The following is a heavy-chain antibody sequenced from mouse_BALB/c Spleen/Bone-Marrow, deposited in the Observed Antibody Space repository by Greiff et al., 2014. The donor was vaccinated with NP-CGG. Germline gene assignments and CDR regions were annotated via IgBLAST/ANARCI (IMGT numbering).Heavy chain of an antibody. J-gene: IGHJ4*01. V-gene: IGHV1-14*01. Sequence: EVQLQQSGPELVKPGAPVKMSCKASGYTFTSYVMHWVKQKPGQGLEWIGYINPYNDGTKYNEKFKGKATLTSDKSSSTAYMELSSLTSEDSAVYYCARWGIIYYYGSSPYAMDYWGQGTSVTVSS. D-gene: IGHD1-1*01. CDR2: INPYNDGT. CDR3: ARWGIIYYYGSSPYAMDY. CDR1: GYTFTSYV.